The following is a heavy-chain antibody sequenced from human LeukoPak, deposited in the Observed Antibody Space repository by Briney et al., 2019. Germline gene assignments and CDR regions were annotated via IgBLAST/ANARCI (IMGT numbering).Heavy chain of an antibody. J-gene: IGHJ3*02. CDR2: IYTSGST. CDR3: ARDVLLWFGESHGAFDI. CDR1: GGSISSYY. V-gene: IGHV4-4*07. D-gene: IGHD3-10*01. Sequence: SETLSLTCTVSGGSISSYYWSWIRQPAGKGLEWIGRIYTSGSTNYNPSLKSRVTMSVDTSKDQFSLKLSSVTAADTAVYYCARDVLLWFGESHGAFDIWGQGTMVTVSS.